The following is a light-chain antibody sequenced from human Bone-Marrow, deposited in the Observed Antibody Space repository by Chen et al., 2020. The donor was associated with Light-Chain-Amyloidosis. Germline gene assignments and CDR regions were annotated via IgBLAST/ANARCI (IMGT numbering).Light chain of an antibody. CDR3: QVWDRSSDRPV. CDR1: NIGSTS. Sequence: SYVLTQPSSVSVAPGQTATIACGGNNIGSTSVHWYQQTPGQAPLLVVYDDSDRPSGIPERLSSSNSGNTATLTIRRVEAGDEADYYGQVWDRSSDRPVFGGGTKLTVL. J-gene: IGLJ3*02. V-gene: IGLV3-21*02. CDR2: DDS.